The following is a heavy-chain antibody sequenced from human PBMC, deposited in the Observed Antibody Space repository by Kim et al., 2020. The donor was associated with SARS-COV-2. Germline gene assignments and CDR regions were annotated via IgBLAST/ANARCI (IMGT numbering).Heavy chain of an antibody. CDR2: INPSGGST. CDR3: ARDHAAGTQGNWFDP. J-gene: IGHJ5*02. CDR1: GYTFTSYY. V-gene: IGHV1-46*01. Sequence: ASVKVSCKASGYTFTSYYMHWVRQAPGQGLEWMGIINPSGGSTSYAQKFQGRVTMTRDTSTSTVYMELSSLRSEDTAVYYCARDHAAGTQGNWFDPWGQGTLVTVSS. D-gene: IGHD6-13*01.